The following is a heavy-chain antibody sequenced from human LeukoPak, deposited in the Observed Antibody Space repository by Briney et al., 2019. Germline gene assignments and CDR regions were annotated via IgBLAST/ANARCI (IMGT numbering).Heavy chain of an antibody. CDR1: GCTFSSYW. Sequence: PGGSLRLSCAASGCTFSSYWMHWVRQAPGKGLVWVSRINSDGSSTSYADSVKGRFTISRDNAKNTLYLQMNSLRAEDTAVCYCARDLGLSGWYGDYYYGMDVWGQGTTVTVSS. D-gene: IGHD6-19*01. V-gene: IGHV3-74*01. CDR2: INSDGSST. CDR3: ARDLGLSGWYGDYYYGMDV. J-gene: IGHJ6*02.